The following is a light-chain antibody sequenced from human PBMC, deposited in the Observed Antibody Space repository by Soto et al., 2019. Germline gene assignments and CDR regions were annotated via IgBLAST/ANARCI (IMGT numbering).Light chain of an antibody. CDR3: QQYHNWPPWT. J-gene: IGKJ1*01. V-gene: IGKV3D-15*01. CDR2: GAS. Sequence: EIVMTQSPATLSVSPGERATLSCRASQSVSSNLAWYQQKPGQARRLLIYGASTRATGIPARFSGSVSGTEFTLTISSLQSEDFAVYYCQQYHNWPPWTFGQGTKVEIK. CDR1: QSVSSN.